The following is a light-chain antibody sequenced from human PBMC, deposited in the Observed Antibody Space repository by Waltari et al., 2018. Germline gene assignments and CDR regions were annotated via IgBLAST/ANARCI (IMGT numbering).Light chain of an antibody. CDR3: CSYAGSSTV. V-gene: IGLV2-23*01. CDR2: EGS. CDR1: TSDVGSSNI. J-gene: IGLJ2*01. Sequence: QSALTQPASVSGSPGQSITISCTGTTSDVGSSNILSWYQQHPGKAPKLMIYEGSKRPSGVSNRFSGSKSGNTASLTISGLQAEDEADYYCCSYAGSSTVFGGGTKLTVL.